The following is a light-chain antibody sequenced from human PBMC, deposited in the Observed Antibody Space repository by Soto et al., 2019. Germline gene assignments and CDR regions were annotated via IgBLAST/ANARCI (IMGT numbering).Light chain of an antibody. CDR1: QTINDN. CDR3: NQYRQWHPVT. V-gene: IGKV3D-15*01. J-gene: IGKJ4*01. Sequence: EVVMTQSPATLSVSPGERATLCCWASQTINDNVAWYQQKPGQAPTLLMYGASTRATDMSARVSGGQAGTAFTLTISSLQSEDSAVYYCNQYRQWHPVTFGGGTQVEI. CDR2: GAS.